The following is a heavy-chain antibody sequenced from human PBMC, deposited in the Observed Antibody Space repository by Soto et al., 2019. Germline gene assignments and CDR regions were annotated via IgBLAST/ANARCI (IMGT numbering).Heavy chain of an antibody. CDR1: GGSISSGDYY. J-gene: IGHJ5*02. D-gene: IGHD2-21*02. Sequence: QVQLQESGPGLVKTSQTLSLTCTVSGGSISSGDYYWSWIRQPPGKGLEWIGYIYYSGSSYYNPSRKSRVTMSVDTSKNQFSLRLNSVTAADTAVYYCARWPCGGDCYREPQGGKWFDPWGQGTLVTVSS. CDR3: ARWPCGGDCYREPQGGKWFDP. V-gene: IGHV4-30-4*01. CDR2: IYYSGSS.